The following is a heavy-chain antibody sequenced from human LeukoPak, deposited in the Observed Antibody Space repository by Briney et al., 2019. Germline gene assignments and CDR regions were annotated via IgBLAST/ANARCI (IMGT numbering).Heavy chain of an antibody. D-gene: IGHD3-16*01. CDR2: INHNGNVN. Sequence: GGSLRLSCAASGFTFSSYSMNWARQAPGKGLEWVASINHNGNVNYYVDSVKGRFTISRDNAKNSLYLRMSNLRAEDTAVYFCARGGGLDVWGQGATVTVSS. J-gene: IGHJ6*02. CDR1: GFTFSSYS. CDR3: ARGGGLDV. V-gene: IGHV3-7*03.